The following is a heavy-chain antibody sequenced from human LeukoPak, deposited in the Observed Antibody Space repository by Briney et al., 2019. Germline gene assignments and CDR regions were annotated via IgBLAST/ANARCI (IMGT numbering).Heavy chain of an antibody. CDR2: IWYDGSNK. V-gene: IGHV3-30*02. CDR1: GFTFSSYG. J-gene: IGHJ4*02. CDR3: AKDLYDRSTGRDFYFDY. D-gene: IGHD1-1*01. Sequence: GGSLRLSCAASGFTFSSYGMHWVRQAPGKGLEWVAVIWYDGSNKYYADSVKGRFTISRDNSKNTLYLQMNSLRAEDTAVYYCAKDLYDRSTGRDFYFDYWGQGTLVTVSS.